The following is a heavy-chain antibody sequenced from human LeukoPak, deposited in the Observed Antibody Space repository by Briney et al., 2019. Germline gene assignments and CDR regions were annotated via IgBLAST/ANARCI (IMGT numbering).Heavy chain of an antibody. CDR2: IKSKTDGGTT. V-gene: IGHV3-15*01. CDR3: TARIVGATGAFDI. CDR1: GFTFSNAW. Sequence: GGSLRLSCAASGFTFSNAWMSWVRQAPGKGLEWAGRIKSKTDGGTTDYAAPVKGRFTISRDDSKNTLYLQMNSLKAEDTAVYYCTARIVGATGAFDIWGQGTMVTVSS. J-gene: IGHJ3*02. D-gene: IGHD1-26*01.